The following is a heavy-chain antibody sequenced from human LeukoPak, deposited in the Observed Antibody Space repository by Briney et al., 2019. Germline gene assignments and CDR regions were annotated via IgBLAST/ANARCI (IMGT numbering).Heavy chain of an antibody. V-gene: IGHV4-4*07. Sequence: SETLSLTCTVSGGSISSYYWSWIRQPAGKGLEWIGRIYLSGSTNYNPSLKSRVTMSVDTSKNQFSLKLSSVTAADTAVYYCAREGSKEWELPSGVWFDPWGQGTLVTVSS. CDR1: GGSISSYY. CDR3: AREGSKEWELPSGVWFDP. CDR2: IYLSGST. D-gene: IGHD1-26*01. J-gene: IGHJ5*02.